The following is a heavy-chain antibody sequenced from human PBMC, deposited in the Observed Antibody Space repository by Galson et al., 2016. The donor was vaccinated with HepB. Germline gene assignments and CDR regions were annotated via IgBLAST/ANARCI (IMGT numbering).Heavy chain of an antibody. CDR2: IGTDGRTK. V-gene: IGHV3-33*08. J-gene: IGHJ4*02. CDR3: ARGTREADY. D-gene: IGHD5-24*01. CDR1: GFTFSCCS. Sequence: SLRLSCAASGFTFSCCSIHWVRQVPGKGLEWVAVIGTDGRTKFYADSVRGRFTISRDNSESMVYLQLTSLRAEDSADYYCARGTREADYWGQGTLVTVSS.